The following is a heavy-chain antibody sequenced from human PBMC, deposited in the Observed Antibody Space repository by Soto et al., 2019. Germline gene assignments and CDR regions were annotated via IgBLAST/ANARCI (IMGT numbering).Heavy chain of an antibody. D-gene: IGHD3-3*01. CDR1: GFTFSSYA. J-gene: IGHJ3*02. Sequence: GESLKISCAASGFTFSSYAMTWVRQAPGKGLECVSGISGNGGTTYYADSVKGRFTISRDNSENTLYLQMNSLRAEDTAVYYCARDVTIFGVVIRAFDIWGKGTMVTVSS. CDR2: ISGNGGTT. V-gene: IGHV3-23*01. CDR3: ARDVTIFGVVIRAFDI.